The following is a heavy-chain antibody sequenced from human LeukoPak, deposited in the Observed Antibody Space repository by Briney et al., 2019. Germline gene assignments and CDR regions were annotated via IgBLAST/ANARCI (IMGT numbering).Heavy chain of an antibody. Sequence: GGSLRLSCAASEFTVSRNYMSWVRQAPGKGLEWVSVIYSGGSTYYADSVKGRFTISRDNSKNALYLQMNSLRAEDTAVYYCATQIAVAGSGFDYWGQGTLVTVSS. CDR2: IYSGGST. CDR1: EFTVSRNY. D-gene: IGHD6-19*01. J-gene: IGHJ4*02. V-gene: IGHV3-66*01. CDR3: ATQIAVAGSGFDY.